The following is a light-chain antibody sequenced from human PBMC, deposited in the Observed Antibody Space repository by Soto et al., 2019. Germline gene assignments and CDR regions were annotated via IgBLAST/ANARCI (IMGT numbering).Light chain of an antibody. CDR1: QAINNY. Sequence: DIQMTQSPSSLSASVGDRVAITCRASQAINNYLAWYQQKPGKAPKLLIYDASILESGVSSRFSGSGSGTEFTLTIRSLKPDDFATYYCQHYNSYRTFGQGTKVDIK. V-gene: IGKV1-16*01. CDR3: QHYNSYRT. CDR2: DAS. J-gene: IGKJ1*01.